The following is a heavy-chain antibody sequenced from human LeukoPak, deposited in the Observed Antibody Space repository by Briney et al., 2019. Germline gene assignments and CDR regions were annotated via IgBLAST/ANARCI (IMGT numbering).Heavy chain of an antibody. CDR1: DGSFSGYS. V-gene: IGHV4-34*01. Sequence: PSETLSLTCAVYDGSFSGYSWGWIRQPPGKGLEWIGEINQSGSTNYNPSLKSRVSISLDTSKNQFSLKLSSVTAADTAVYYCAKSFYGAQYYFDYWGQGTLVTVSS. CDR2: INQSGST. CDR3: AKSFYGAQYYFDY. D-gene: IGHD4-17*01. J-gene: IGHJ4*02.